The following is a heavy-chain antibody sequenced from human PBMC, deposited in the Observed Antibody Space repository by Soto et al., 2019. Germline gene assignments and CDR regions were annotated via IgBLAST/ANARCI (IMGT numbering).Heavy chain of an antibody. CDR3: ARDIGSSSTWYFDL. Sequence: GASVKVSCEASGYTFTGYYMHWVRQAPGQGLEWMGWINPNSGGTNYAQKFQGWVTMTRDTSISTAYMELSRLRSDDTAVYYCARDIGSSSTWYFDLWGRGTLVTVSS. J-gene: IGHJ2*01. CDR2: INPNSGGT. CDR1: GYTFTGYY. V-gene: IGHV1-2*04. D-gene: IGHD6-13*01.